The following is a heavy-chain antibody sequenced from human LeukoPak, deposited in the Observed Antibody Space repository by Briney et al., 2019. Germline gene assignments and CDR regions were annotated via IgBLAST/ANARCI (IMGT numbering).Heavy chain of an antibody. V-gene: IGHV4-38-2*02. CDR3: ARAPIVVVVAATLGWFDP. D-gene: IGHD2-15*01. CDR1: GYSISSDYY. J-gene: IGHJ5*02. Sequence: SETLSLTCTVSGYSISSDYYWGWIRQPPGKGLEWIGEINHSGSTNYNPSLKSRVTISVDTSKNQFSLKLSSVTAADTAVYYCARAPIVVVVAATLGWFDPWGQGTLVTVSS. CDR2: INHSGST.